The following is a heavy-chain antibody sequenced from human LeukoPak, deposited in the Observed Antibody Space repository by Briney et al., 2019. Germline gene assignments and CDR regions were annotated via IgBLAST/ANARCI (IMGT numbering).Heavy chain of an antibody. CDR3: ASSYGSWT. V-gene: IGHV4-38-2*02. CDR1: GYSISSGYY. D-gene: IGHD4-17*01. J-gene: IGHJ4*02. Sequence: PSETLSLTCTVSGYSISSGYYWGWIRQPPGKGLEWIRSIYHGGSTYYNPSLKSRVTISVDTSKNQFSLKLSSVTAADTAVYYCASSYGSWTWGQGTLVTVSS. CDR2: IYHGGST.